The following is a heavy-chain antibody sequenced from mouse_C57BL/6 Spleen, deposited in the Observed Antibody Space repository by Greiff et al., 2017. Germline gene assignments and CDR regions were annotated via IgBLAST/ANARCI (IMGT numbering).Heavy chain of an antibody. V-gene: IGHV1-80*01. J-gene: IGHJ4*01. CDR1: GYAFSSYW. CDR3: ARSGYLRMDY. D-gene: IGHD3-1*01. CDR2: IYPGDGDT. Sequence: QVHVKQSGAELVKPGASVKISCKASGYAFSSYWMNWVKQRPGKGLEWIGQIYPGDGDTNYNGKFKGKATLTADKSSSTAYMQLSSLTSEDSAVYFCARSGYLRMDYWGQGTSVTVSS.